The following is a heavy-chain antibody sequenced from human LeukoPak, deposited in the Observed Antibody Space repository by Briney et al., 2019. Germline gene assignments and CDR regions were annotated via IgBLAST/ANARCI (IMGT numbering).Heavy chain of an antibody. Sequence: SETLSLTCTVSGGSISSSSNYWGWIRQPPGKGLEWIGSIYYSGITYYNPSLKSRVTISVDTSKSQFSLKLSSVTAADTAVYYCARDIGRDYDILPGHFDYWGQGTLVTVSS. J-gene: IGHJ4*02. D-gene: IGHD3-9*01. CDR1: GGSISSSSNY. CDR2: IYYSGIT. V-gene: IGHV4-39*07. CDR3: ARDIGRDYDILPGHFDY.